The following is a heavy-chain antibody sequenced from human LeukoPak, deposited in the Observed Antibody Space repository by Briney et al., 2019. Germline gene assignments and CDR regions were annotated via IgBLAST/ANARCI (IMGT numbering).Heavy chain of an antibody. J-gene: IGHJ4*01. D-gene: IGHD3-10*01. CDR3: TKESIQDRGVIHAHYLEF. CDR1: GFSVTNYP. Sequence: GGSLSLSCGASGFSVTNYPMSWVRQTPEKGLEWVSGISGSGTLTHYADSVKGRFAISRDRSQNTLSLQMNNLRAEDTALYYCTKESIQDRGVIHAHYLEFWGQGNIVTVSS. CDR2: ISGSGTLT. V-gene: IGHV3-23*01.